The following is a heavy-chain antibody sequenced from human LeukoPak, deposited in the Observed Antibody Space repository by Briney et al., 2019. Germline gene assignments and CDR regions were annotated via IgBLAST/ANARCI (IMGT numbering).Heavy chain of an antibody. V-gene: IGHV1-69*04. CDR2: ILPMLGIA. D-gene: IGHD5-12*01. CDR1: GCSFSSYA. CDR3: ARGEVATRSGWDDAK. Sequence: GASVKVSCKASGCSFSSYAINWVRQAPGQGLEWMGRILPMLGIANAAQKFQGRVTITADISTTTAYMELTSLRSEDTAVYYCARGEVATRSGWDDAKWGQGTLVIVSS. J-gene: IGHJ4*02.